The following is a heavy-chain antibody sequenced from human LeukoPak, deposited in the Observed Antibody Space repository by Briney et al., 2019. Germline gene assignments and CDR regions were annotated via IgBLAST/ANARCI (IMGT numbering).Heavy chain of an antibody. CDR1: GYTFSSYW. CDR2: IYPGDSDT. CDR3: ARRYSGYDVWFDP. V-gene: IGHV5-51*01. D-gene: IGHD5-12*01. J-gene: IGHJ5*02. Sequence: PGESLKISCQGYGYTFSSYWIGWVRQMPGKGLEWVGIIYPGDSDTRYSPSFQGQVTISADKSISTAYLQWSSLKASDTAMYYCARRYSGYDVWFDPWGQGTLVTVSS.